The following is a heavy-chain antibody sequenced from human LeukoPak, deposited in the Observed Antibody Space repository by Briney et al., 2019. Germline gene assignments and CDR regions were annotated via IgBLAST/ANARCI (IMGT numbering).Heavy chain of an antibody. V-gene: IGHV4-30-4*01. CDR2: IYYSGST. Sequence: SGTLSLTCTVSGGSISSGDYYWSWIRQPPGKGLEWIGYIYYSGSTYYNPSLKSRVTISVDTSKNQFSLKLSSVTAADTAVYYCARDVTLGDCSNYDVHYYYYGMDVWGQGTTVTVSS. D-gene: IGHD4-11*01. J-gene: IGHJ6*02. CDR3: ARDVTLGDCSNYDVHYYYYGMDV. CDR1: GGSISSGDYY.